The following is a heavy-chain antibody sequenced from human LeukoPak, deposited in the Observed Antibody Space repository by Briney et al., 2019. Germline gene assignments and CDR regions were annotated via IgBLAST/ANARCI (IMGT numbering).Heavy chain of an antibody. Sequence: PGGSLRLSCSGSGFTFINYGMAWVRQAPGKGLEWVSSISLGSGLTPSEYPVKGRFSISRAMNTLFRQMNDLRPEDTAMNYCARKITMVRGPLIKGYFDLWGRGTLVCASS. CDR3: ARKITMVRGPLIKGYFDL. V-gene: IGHV3-23*01. D-gene: IGHD3-10*01. J-gene: IGHJ2*01. CDR2: ISLGSGLT. CDR1: GFTFINYG.